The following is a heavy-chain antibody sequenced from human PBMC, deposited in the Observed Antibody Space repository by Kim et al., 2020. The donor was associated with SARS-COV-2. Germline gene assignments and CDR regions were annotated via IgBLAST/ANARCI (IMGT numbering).Heavy chain of an antibody. CDR2: IKQDGSEK. V-gene: IGHV3-7*01. Sequence: GGSLRLSCAASGFTFSSYWMSWVRQAPGKGLEWVANIKQDGSEKYYVDSVKGRFTISRDNAKNSLYLQMNSLRAEDTAVYYCAREDGYCSSNSCYDHYFGYWGQGTLVTVSS. CDR3: AREDGYCSSNSCYDHYFGY. J-gene: IGHJ4*02. D-gene: IGHD2-2*01. CDR1: GFTFSSYW.